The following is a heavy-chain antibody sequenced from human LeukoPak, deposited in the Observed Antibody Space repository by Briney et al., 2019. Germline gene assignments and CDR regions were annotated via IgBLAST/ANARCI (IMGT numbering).Heavy chain of an antibody. J-gene: IGHJ4*02. CDR1: GFTFSSYA. Sequence: GGSLRLSCVASGFTFSSYAINWVRQAPGKGLEWVAGINWNAGSTSYADSVKGRFTISRDSAKNSVFLQMNSLRAEDTALYYCARGPGEGLFDYWGQGTLVTVSS. CDR2: INWNAGST. CDR3: ARGPGEGLFDY. D-gene: IGHD3-16*01. V-gene: IGHV3-20*04.